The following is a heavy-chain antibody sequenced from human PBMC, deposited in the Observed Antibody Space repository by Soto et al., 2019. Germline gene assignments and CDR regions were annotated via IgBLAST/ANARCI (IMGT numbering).Heavy chain of an antibody. Sequence: GASVKVSCKASGYTFTSYGISWVGQAPGQGLEWMGWISAYNGNTNYAQKLQGRVTMTTDTSTSTAYMELRSLRSDDTAVYYCARDIVVVPAAIGTPFYYYYGMDVWGQGTTVTVS. CDR3: ARDIVVVPAAIGTPFYYYYGMDV. CDR1: GYTFTSYG. D-gene: IGHD2-2*01. CDR2: ISAYNGNT. V-gene: IGHV1-18*04. J-gene: IGHJ6*02.